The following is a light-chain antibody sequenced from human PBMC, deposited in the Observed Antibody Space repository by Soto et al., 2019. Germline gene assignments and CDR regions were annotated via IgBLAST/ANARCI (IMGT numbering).Light chain of an antibody. CDR2: AAT. Sequence: DIQMTQSPSSVSASVGDRVTITCRASQDISDWLAWHQQKPGKAPKLLIYAATSLHSGVPSRFSASGSGTDFTLTISSLQPEDFATYYCQQGHTFPLTFGGGTKVEIK. CDR1: QDISDW. J-gene: IGKJ4*01. V-gene: IGKV1-12*01. CDR3: QQGHTFPLT.